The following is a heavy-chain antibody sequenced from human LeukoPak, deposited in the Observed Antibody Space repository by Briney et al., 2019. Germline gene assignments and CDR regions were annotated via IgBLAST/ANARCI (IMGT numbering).Heavy chain of an antibody. J-gene: IGHJ4*02. D-gene: IGHD3-22*01. CDR2: ISGSGGST. CDR1: GFTFSSYV. V-gene: IGHV3-23*01. CDR3: AKEIQENYYDSSGYPYCFDY. Sequence: GGSLRLSCAASGFTFSSYVMHWVRQAPGKGLEWVSAISGSGGSTYYADSVKGRFTISRDNSKNTLYLQMNSLRAEDTAVYYCAKEIQENYYDSSGYPYCFDYWGQGTLVTVSS.